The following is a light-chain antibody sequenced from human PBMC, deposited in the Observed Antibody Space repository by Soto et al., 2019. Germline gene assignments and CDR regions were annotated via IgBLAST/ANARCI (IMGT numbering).Light chain of an antibody. V-gene: IGLV3-1*01. CDR3: QSWDSSTGV. CDR1: KLGDKY. Sequence: SYELTQPPSLSVSPRQTASITCSGDKLGDKYVCWYQQKPGQSPVLVIYQDTKRPSGIPERFSGSNSGNTATLTISGTQAMDEADYYCQSWDSSTGVFGGGTKLTVL. CDR2: QDT. J-gene: IGLJ2*01.